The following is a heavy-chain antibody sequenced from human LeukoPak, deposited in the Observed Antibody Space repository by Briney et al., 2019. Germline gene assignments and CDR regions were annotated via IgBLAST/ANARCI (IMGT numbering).Heavy chain of an antibody. CDR1: GASISSSNYY. V-gene: IGHV4-61*02. J-gene: IGHJ5*02. Sequence: TSQTLSLTCTVSGASISSSNYYWSWIRQPPGNGLEWIGRIYTSGSTNYNPSLKSRVTISLDTSKNQFSLKLTSVTAADTAVYYCARHSSSWYGINWFDPWGQGTLVTVSS. D-gene: IGHD6-13*01. CDR3: ARHSSSWYGINWFDP. CDR2: IYTSGST.